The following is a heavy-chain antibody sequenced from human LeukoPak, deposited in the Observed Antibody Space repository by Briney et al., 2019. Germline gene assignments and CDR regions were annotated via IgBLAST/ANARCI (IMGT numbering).Heavy chain of an antibody. CDR2: FDPEDGET. D-gene: IGHD3-22*01. CDR1: GYTLTELS. V-gene: IGHV1-24*01. J-gene: IGHJ4*02. CDR3: ATDLVGLTRYSLDYYDSSGYYRY. Sequence: ASVKVSCKVSGYTLTELSMHWVRQAPGKGLEWMGGFDPEDGETIYAQKFQGRVTMTEDTSTDTAYMELSSLRSEDTAVYYCATDLVGLTRYSLDYYDSSGYYRYWGQGTLVTVSS.